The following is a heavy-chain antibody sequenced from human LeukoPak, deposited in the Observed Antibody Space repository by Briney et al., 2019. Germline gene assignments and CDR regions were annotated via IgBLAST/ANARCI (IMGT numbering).Heavy chain of an antibody. CDR1: GFTFSDYY. Sequence: KPGGSLRLSCAASGFTFSDYYMSWIRQAPGKGLEWVSYISSSGSTIYYADSVKGRFTISRDNAKNSLYLQMNSLRAEDTAVYYCARGLRITMVRGVIWDYYGMDVWGQGTTVTVSS. D-gene: IGHD3-10*01. CDR2: ISSSGSTI. V-gene: IGHV3-11*01. CDR3: ARGLRITMVRGVIWDYYGMDV. J-gene: IGHJ6*02.